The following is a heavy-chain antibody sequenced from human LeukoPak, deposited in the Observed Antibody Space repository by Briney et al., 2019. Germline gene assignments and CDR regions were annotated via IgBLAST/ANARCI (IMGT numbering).Heavy chain of an antibody. CDR1: GFTFSGSA. Sequence: PGGSLRLSCAASGFTFSGSAMHWVRQASGKGLEWVGRIRSKANSYATAYAASVKGRFTISRDDSKNTAYLQMNSLKTEDTAVYYCLCSGWYCEFHGGQGTLVTVSS. CDR3: LCSGWYCEFH. CDR2: IRSKANSYAT. J-gene: IGHJ4*02. V-gene: IGHV3-73*01. D-gene: IGHD6-19*01.